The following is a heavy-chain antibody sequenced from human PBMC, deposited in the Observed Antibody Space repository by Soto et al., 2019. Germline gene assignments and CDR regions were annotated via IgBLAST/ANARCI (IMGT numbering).Heavy chain of an antibody. V-gene: IGHV3-33*01. J-gene: IGHJ6*02. CDR3: ARELGSSSSPLHYYYYGMDV. Sequence: HPGGSLRLSCAASGFTFSSYGMHWVRQAPGKGLEWVAVIWYDGSNKYYADSVKGRFTISRDNSKNTLYLQMNSLRAEDTAVYYCARELGSSSSPLHYYYYGMDVWGQGTTVTVSS. CDR1: GFTFSSYG. D-gene: IGHD6-6*01. CDR2: IWYDGSNK.